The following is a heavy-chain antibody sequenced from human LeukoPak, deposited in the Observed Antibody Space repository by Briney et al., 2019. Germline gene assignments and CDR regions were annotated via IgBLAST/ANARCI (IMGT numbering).Heavy chain of an antibody. Sequence: HTGRSLRLSCAASGFTFSGSTRHWVRQASGKGLEWVGRIRSKANNYATAYATSVKGRFTLSRDDSKNTAYLQMNSLKTEDTAVYYCIRGAASGSYYGFDVWGQGATVTVSS. CDR3: IRGAASGSYYGFDV. V-gene: IGHV3-73*01. CDR1: GFTFSGST. D-gene: IGHD1-26*01. CDR2: IRSKANNYAT. J-gene: IGHJ6*02.